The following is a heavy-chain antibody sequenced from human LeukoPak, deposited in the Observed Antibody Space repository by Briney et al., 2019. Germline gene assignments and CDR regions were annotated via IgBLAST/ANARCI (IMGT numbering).Heavy chain of an antibody. Sequence: PSETLSLTCTVSGGSISSSSYYWGWIRQPPGKGLEWIGSIYYSGSTYYNPSLKSRVTISVDTSKNQFSLKLSSVTAADTAVYYCARVERYSYGYSFDYWGQGTLVTVSS. D-gene: IGHD5-18*01. CDR1: GGSISSSSYY. J-gene: IGHJ4*02. CDR2: IYYSGST. V-gene: IGHV4-39*07. CDR3: ARVERYSYGYSFDY.